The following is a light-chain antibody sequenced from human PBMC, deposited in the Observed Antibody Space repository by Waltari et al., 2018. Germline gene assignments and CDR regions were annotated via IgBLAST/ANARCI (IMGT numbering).Light chain of an antibody. Sequence: QSALTQPASVSGSPGQSITLSCPGTSSEVGAYNYVFWYQQHAGKAPKLMVYDVTKRPSGVSTRFSGSKSGNTASLTISGLQAEDEADYYCSSYTGRPIMVFGGGTKLTVL. J-gene: IGLJ3*02. CDR1: SSEVGAYNY. CDR2: DVT. CDR3: SSYTGRPIMV. V-gene: IGLV2-14*03.